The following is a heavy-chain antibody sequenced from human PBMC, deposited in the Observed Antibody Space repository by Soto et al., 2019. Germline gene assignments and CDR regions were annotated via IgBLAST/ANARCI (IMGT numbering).Heavy chain of an antibody. D-gene: IGHD1-26*01. J-gene: IGHJ1*01. CDR1: GFTFSSYW. CDR3: ARDVGRVGTSCE. CDR2: INSDGSNT. V-gene: IGHV3-74*01. Sequence: EVQLVESGGGLVQPGGSLRLSCAASGFTFSSYWMHWVRQAPGKGLIWVSRINSDGSNTDYADSVKGRFTISRDNAKNTLFLQMDSLRAEDTAVYYCARDVGRVGTSCEWGQGTLVTVSS.